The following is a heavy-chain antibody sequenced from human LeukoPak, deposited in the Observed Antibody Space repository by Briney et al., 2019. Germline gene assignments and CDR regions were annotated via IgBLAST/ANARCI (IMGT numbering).Heavy chain of an antibody. D-gene: IGHD3-22*01. V-gene: IGHV1-69*13. J-gene: IGHJ4*02. Sequence: GASVKVSFKASGGTFISQAISWVRQAPGKGLDWMGGIIPFFGTANYAQKFQGKVTITEDESTSTVYMALSSLRSEDTAVYYCARGPDSSTYYYFYWGQGTLVTVS. CDR2: IIPFFGTA. CDR3: ARGPDSSTYYYFY. CDR1: GGTFISQA.